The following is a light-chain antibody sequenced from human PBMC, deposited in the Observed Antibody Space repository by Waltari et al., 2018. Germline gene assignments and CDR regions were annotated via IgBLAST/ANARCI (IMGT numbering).Light chain of an antibody. V-gene: IGLV1-47*01. CDR3: AAWDDSLSGPV. CDR1: SSNIGSNY. Sequence: QSVLTQPPSASGTPGQRVTISCSGSSSNIGSNYVYWYQQLPGTAPKLLIYRNNQRPSGVPVRFSGSKSGTSASLAISGLRSDDEADYYCAAWDDSLSGPVFGGGTKLTVL. J-gene: IGLJ2*01. CDR2: RNN.